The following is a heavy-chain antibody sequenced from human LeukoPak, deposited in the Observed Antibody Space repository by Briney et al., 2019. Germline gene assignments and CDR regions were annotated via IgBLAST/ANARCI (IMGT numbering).Heavy chain of an antibody. CDR3: SMSAQSYYADTDGDYPYYYMDV. CDR1: GDSISSSDYY. CDR2: ISYSGKT. D-gene: IGHD3-22*01. V-gene: IGHV4-39*02. Sequence: KTSETLSLTCTVSGDSISSSDYYWGWIRQSPGKGLEWIGRISYSGKTFYNPSLKSRVTMSVDTSKNLFSLRLNSVTAADTAVYYCSMSAQSYYADTDGDYPYYYMDVWGEGATVTVSS. J-gene: IGHJ6*03.